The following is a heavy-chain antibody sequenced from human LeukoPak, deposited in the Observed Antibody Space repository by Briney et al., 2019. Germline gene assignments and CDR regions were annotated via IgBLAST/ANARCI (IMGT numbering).Heavy chain of an antibody. CDR3: ARDLRDRRWVLFDC. D-gene: IGHD4-23*01. V-gene: IGHV1-46*01. CDR2: INPSGGST. Sequence: ASVKLSCTASGYTFTSYYMHWVRQAPGQGLEWMGIINPSGGSTSYAQKFQGRVTMTRDTSTSTVYMELSSLRSEDTAVYYCARDLRDRRWVLFDCWGQGSLVSVCS. J-gene: IGHJ4*02. CDR1: GYTFTSYY.